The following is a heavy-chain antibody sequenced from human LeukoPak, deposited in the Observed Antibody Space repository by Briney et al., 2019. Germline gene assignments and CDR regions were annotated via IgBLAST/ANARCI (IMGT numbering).Heavy chain of an antibody. D-gene: IGHD3-10*01. Sequence: SQTLSLTCAISGESVSSNSAAWNWIRQSPSRGLEWLGRTYYRSKWYNDYAVSVKSRITINPDTSKNQFSLQLNSVTPEDTAVYYCARGSRGYYYGSGRTTDWFDPWGQGTLVTVSS. J-gene: IGHJ5*02. CDR1: GESVSSNSAA. CDR3: ARGSRGYYYGSGRTTDWFDP. CDR2: TYYRSKWYN. V-gene: IGHV6-1*01.